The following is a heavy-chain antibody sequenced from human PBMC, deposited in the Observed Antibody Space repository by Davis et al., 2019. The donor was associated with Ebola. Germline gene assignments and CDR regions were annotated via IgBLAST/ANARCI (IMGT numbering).Heavy chain of an antibody. V-gene: IGHV3-30*18. CDR3: AKDRDTGGWTLPMDV. J-gene: IGHJ6*02. CDR1: GFTFSSYG. CDR2: ISYDGSNK. D-gene: IGHD6-19*01. Sequence: SLKISCAASGFTFSSYGMHWVRQAPGKGLEWVAVISYDGSNKYCADSVKGRFTISRDNSKNTLYLQMNSLRAEDTAVYYCAKDRDTGGWTLPMDVWGQGTTVTVSS.